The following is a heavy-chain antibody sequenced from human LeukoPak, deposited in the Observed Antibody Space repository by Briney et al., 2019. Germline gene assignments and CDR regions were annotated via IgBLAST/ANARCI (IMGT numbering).Heavy chain of an antibody. CDR2: ISGSGGST. J-gene: IGHJ4*02. D-gene: IGHD2-21*01. V-gene: IGHV3-23*01. CDR1: GFTFSTYG. Sequence: GGSLRLSCVASGFTFSTYGMSWVRQAPGKGLEWVSAISGSGGSTYYAGFVRGRFTISRDDSKNTLYLQMNNLRAEDTAIYYCTKMFTKDDWYGGPDYWGQGTLVTVSS. CDR3: TKMFTKDDWYGGPDY.